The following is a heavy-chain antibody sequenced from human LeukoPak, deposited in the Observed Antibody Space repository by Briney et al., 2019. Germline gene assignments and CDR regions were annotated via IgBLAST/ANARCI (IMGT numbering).Heavy chain of an antibody. V-gene: IGHV4-59*08. CDR3: AKYGNSGWVIDN. D-gene: IGHD6-19*01. CDR2: IYYTGGT. CDR1: GVSIGSNY. Sequence: SETLSLTCTVSGVSIGSNYWTWIRQPPGKGLEYIGYIYYTGGTNYNPSLRSRVTISVDTSKNQFSLKLSSVTAADTAVYFCAKYGNSGWVIDNWGQGTLVTVSS. J-gene: IGHJ4*02.